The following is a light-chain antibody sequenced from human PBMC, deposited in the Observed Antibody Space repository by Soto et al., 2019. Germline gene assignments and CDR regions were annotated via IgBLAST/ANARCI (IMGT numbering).Light chain of an antibody. CDR3: QQSYSTPIS. Sequence: DIQMTQSPSSLSASVGDRVTITCRASQSISSYLNWYQQKPGKAPNLLIYAASSLQSGVPSRFSDSGSGTDFTLTISSLQPEDFATYYCQQSYSTPISVGPGTKVDIK. V-gene: IGKV1-39*01. CDR2: AAS. J-gene: IGKJ3*01. CDR1: QSISSY.